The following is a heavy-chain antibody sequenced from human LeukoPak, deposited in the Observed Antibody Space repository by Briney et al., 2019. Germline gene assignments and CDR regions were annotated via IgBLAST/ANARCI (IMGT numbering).Heavy chain of an antibody. D-gene: IGHD6-6*01. CDR1: GGTFSSYA. Sequence: SVKVSCKASGGTFSSYAISWVRQAPGQGLEWMGGIIPIFGTANYAQKFQGRVTITANESTSTAYMELSSLRSEDTAVYYCARDTLEYSSSVSTYYYYGMDVWGQGTTVTVSS. V-gene: IGHV1-69*13. CDR2: IIPIFGTA. J-gene: IGHJ6*02. CDR3: ARDTLEYSSSVSTYYYYGMDV.